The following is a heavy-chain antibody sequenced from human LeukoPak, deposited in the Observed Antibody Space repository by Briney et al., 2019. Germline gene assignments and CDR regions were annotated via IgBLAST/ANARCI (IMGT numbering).Heavy chain of an antibody. Sequence: SVKVSCKASGGTFSSYAISWVRQAPGQGLEWMGGIIPIFGTANYAQKFQGRVTITTDESTSTAYMELSSLRSEDTAVYYCARVFLDYDFWSGYYPPLGYYYYMDVWGKGTTVTVSS. CDR3: ARVFLDYDFWSGYYPPLGYYYYMDV. V-gene: IGHV1-69*05. CDR1: GGTFSSYA. CDR2: IIPIFGTA. J-gene: IGHJ6*03. D-gene: IGHD3-3*01.